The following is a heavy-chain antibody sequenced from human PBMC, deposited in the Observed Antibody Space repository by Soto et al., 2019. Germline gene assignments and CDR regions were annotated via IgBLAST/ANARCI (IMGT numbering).Heavy chain of an antibody. D-gene: IGHD6-13*01. Sequence: PSQTLSLTCAISGDSVSSNSAAWNWIRQSPSRGLEWLGRTYYRSKWYNDYAISVKSRITINPDTSKNKFSLQLNSVTPEDTSVYYCARDHVAAAGFDYWGQGTLVTVSS. J-gene: IGHJ4*02. V-gene: IGHV6-1*01. CDR3: ARDHVAAAGFDY. CDR2: TYYRSKWYN. CDR1: GDSVSSNSAA.